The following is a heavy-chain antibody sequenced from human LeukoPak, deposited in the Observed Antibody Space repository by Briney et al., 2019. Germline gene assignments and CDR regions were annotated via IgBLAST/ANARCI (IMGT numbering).Heavy chain of an antibody. CDR1: GGSISSSSYY. V-gene: IGHV4-39*01. Sequence: KTSETLSLTCTVSGGSISSSSYYWGWIRQPPGKGLEWIGSIYYSGSTYYNPSLKSRVTISVDTSKNQFSLKLSSVTAADTAVYYCARHRVAGLFSRYYYMDVWGKGTTVTISS. CDR3: ARHRVAGLFSRYYYMDV. CDR2: IYYSGST. J-gene: IGHJ6*03. D-gene: IGHD6-19*01.